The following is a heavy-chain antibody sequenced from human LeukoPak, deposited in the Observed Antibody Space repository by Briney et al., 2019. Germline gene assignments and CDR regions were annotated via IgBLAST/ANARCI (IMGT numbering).Heavy chain of an antibody. CDR3: ARDLTVLGYCSGGSCYLDY. CDR1: GFTFSGYS. V-gene: IGHV3-21*01. CDR2: ISSSSSYI. Sequence: PGGSLRLSCAVSGFTFSGYSMNWVRQAPGKGLEWVSSISSSSSYIYYADSVKGRFTISRDNAKNSLYLQMNSLRAEDTAVYYCARDLTVLGYCSGGSCYLDYWGQGTLVTVSS. D-gene: IGHD2-15*01. J-gene: IGHJ4*02.